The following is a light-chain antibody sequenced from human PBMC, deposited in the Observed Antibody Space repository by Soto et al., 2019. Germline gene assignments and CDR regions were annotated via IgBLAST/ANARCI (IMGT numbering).Light chain of an antibody. J-gene: IGKJ1*01. CDR3: QQYNSYFWT. CDR1: HDIGNY. V-gene: IGKV1-33*01. Sequence: DIQMTQSPSSLSASVGDRVTITCLASHDIGNYLNWYQQKPGKAPKLLIYYASNLETGVSSRFSGSGSGTEFTLTISSLQSDDFATYYCQQYNSYFWTFGQGTKVDIK. CDR2: YAS.